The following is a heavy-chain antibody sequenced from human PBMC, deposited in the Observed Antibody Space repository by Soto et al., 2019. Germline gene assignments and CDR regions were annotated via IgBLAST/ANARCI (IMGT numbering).Heavy chain of an antibody. J-gene: IGHJ4*02. V-gene: IGHV4-31*03. D-gene: IGHD2-21*02. CDR2: IYHSGTT. Sequence: QVHLQESGPGLVKPSQTLSLTCTVSGGSISSADNTWAWIRQHPGKALEWIAYIYHSGTTNYNPSLRSRVTISEDTSKNQISLRLTSLTAVDTAVYYCARGSTVTAYFDYWGQGTLVTVSS. CDR1: GGSISSADNT. CDR3: ARGSTVTAYFDY.